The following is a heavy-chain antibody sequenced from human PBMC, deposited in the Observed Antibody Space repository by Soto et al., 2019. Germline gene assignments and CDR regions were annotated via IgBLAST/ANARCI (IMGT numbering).Heavy chain of an antibody. Sequence: ASVKVSCKASGITFTSSAVQWVRQARGQRLERIGWIVVGSGNTNYAQKFQERVTITRDMSTSTAYMELSSLRSEDTAVYYCAAEPTYYYYSSCYYPPVGFDYWGQGTPVTGSS. V-gene: IGHV1-58*01. CDR3: AAEPTYYYYSSCYYPPVGFDY. D-gene: IGHD3-22*01. J-gene: IGHJ4*01. CDR1: GITFTSSA. CDR2: IVVGSGNT.